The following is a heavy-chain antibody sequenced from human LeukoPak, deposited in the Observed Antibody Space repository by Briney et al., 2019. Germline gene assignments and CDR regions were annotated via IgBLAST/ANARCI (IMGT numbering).Heavy chain of an antibody. CDR2: IYYSGST. CDR3: ALYCGGDCYPDAFDI. Sequence: SETLSLTCTVSGGSISSYYWSWIRQPPGKGLEWIGYIYYSGSTNYNPSLKSRVTISVDTSKNQFSLKLSSVTAADTAVYYCALYCGGDCYPDAFDIWGQGTMVTVSS. J-gene: IGHJ3*02. V-gene: IGHV4-59*01. D-gene: IGHD2-21*01. CDR1: GGSISSYY.